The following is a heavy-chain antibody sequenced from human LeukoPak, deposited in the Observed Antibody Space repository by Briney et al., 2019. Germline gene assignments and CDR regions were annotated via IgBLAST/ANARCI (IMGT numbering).Heavy chain of an antibody. J-gene: IGHJ4*02. Sequence: PSETLSLTCTASGGSISSSSYYWGWIRQPPGKGLEWIGSIYYSGSAYYNPSLKSRVTISVDTSKNQFSLKLSSVTAADTAVYYCARQKVATTYDYWGQGTLVTVSS. CDR2: IYYSGSA. CDR1: GGSISSSSYY. CDR3: ARQKVATTYDY. D-gene: IGHD5-12*01. V-gene: IGHV4-39*01.